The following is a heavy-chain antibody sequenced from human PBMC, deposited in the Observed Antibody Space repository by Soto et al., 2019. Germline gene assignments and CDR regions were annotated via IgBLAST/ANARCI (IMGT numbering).Heavy chain of an antibody. Sequence: EVQLLESGGGLVQPGGSLRLSCAASGLTFSSYAMTWVRQAPGKGLEWVSGISGSGDSTYYADSVKGRFTISRDNSKNTLYLQMNSLRAEDTAVYSCAKDAYYDSSSAFDIWGQGTMVTVSS. CDR3: AKDAYYDSSSAFDI. V-gene: IGHV3-23*01. CDR1: GLTFSSYA. CDR2: ISGSGDST. D-gene: IGHD3-22*01. J-gene: IGHJ3*02.